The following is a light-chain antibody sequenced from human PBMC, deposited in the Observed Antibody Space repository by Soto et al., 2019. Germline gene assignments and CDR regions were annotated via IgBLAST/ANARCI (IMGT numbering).Light chain of an antibody. CDR1: SSDVGSYNL. J-gene: IGLJ1*01. Sequence: QSVLTQPASVSGSPGQSITISCTVTSSDVGSYNLVSWYQQHPGKAPKLIIFEGNKRPSGISDRFSGSKSGNTASLTISGLQAEDEDDYYCCSYASRDTYVFGTGTKVTVL. CDR2: EGN. CDR3: CSYASRDTYV. V-gene: IGLV2-23*01.